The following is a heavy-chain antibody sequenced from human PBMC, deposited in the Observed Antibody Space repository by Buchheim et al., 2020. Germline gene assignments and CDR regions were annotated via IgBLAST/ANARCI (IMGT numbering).Heavy chain of an antibody. CDR1: GGSINSDY. CDR3: ARGSGNSWHLLH. V-gene: IGHV4-59*01. J-gene: IGHJ1*01. D-gene: IGHD6-13*01. Sequence: QVQLQESGPGQVKPSETLSLTCTVSGGSINSDYWSWIRQSPGKGLEWIGCIFYSGNTHYNPSLKSRVTISSDKSKNQFSLKLNSVTAADTAVYYCARGSGNSWHLLHWGQGTL. CDR2: IFYSGNT.